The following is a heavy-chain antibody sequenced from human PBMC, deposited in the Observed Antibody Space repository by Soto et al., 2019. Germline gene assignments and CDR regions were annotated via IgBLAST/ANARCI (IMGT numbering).Heavy chain of an antibody. Sequence: GGSLRLSCVASGFTFSRYNMHWVRQAPGKGLEWVAYVTTSGDTMFYADSVEGRFAISRDVAKNSVHLQMNSLGDEDTAVYYCVREEASGSSGLTYHYYYNGMDVWGQGTTVTVSS. CDR3: VREEASGSSGLTYHYYYNGMDV. V-gene: IGHV3-48*02. D-gene: IGHD3-10*01. CDR1: GFTFSRYN. J-gene: IGHJ6*02. CDR2: VTTSGDTM.